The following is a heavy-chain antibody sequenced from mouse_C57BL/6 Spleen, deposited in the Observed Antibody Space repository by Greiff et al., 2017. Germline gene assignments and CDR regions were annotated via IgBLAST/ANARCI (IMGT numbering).Heavy chain of an antibody. V-gene: IGHV1-54*01. CDR1: GYAFTNYL. J-gene: IGHJ2*01. CDR2: INPGSGGT. Sequence: VQLVESGAELVRPGTSVKVSCKASGYAFTNYLIEWVKQRPGQGLEWIGVINPGSGGTNYNEKFKGKATLTADKSSSTAYMQLSSLTSEDSAVYFCARRDYGSSDYWGQGTTLTVSS. D-gene: IGHD1-1*01. CDR3: ARRDYGSSDY.